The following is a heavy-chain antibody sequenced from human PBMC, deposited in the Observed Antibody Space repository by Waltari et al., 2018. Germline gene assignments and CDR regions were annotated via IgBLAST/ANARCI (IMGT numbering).Heavy chain of an antibody. D-gene: IGHD5-12*01. CDR2: INHSGST. CDR3: AIRRRGVNSGYYFDY. Sequence: QVQLQQWGAGLLKPSETLSLTFAVHGGSFSGYYWSWIRQPPGKGLEWIGEINHSGSTNYNPSLKSRVTISVDTSKNQFSLKLSSVTAADTAVYYCAIRRRGVNSGYYFDYWGQGTLVTVSS. V-gene: IGHV4-34*01. CDR1: GGSFSGYY. J-gene: IGHJ4*02.